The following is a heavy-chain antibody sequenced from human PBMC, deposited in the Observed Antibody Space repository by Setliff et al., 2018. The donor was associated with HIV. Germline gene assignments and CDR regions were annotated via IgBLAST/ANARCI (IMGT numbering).Heavy chain of an antibody. D-gene: IGHD3-22*01. V-gene: IGHV4-39*01. CDR2: IYYSGST. J-gene: IGHJ5*02. Sequence: PSETLSLTCTVSGGSISSFTHHWGVIRQPPGKGLEWIGSIYYSGSTQYDPSLKSRVTMSVDTSKNQFSLKLNSVTAADTAVYYCASRVYYYDSNNFLREEGFDPWGQGTLVTVSS. CDR3: ASRVYYYDSNNFLREEGFDP. CDR1: GGSISSFTHH.